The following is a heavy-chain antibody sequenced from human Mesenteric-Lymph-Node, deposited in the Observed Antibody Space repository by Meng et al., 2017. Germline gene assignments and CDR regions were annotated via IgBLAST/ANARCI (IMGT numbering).Heavy chain of an antibody. D-gene: IGHD6-19*01. CDR3: ARLSD. V-gene: IGHV3-48*03. CDR2: ISSGGNTI. CDR1: GFMFSNYE. Sequence: GESLKISCAASGFMFSNYEMNWVRQAPGKGLEWVSSISSGGNTIYYADSVKGRFTISRDNARNSMSLQLNSLRADDTAIYYCARLSDWGQGTLVTVS. J-gene: IGHJ4*02.